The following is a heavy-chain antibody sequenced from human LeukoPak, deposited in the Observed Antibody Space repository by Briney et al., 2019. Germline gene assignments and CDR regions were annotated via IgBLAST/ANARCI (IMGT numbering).Heavy chain of an antibody. CDR3: ARTFDY. CDR1: GFTVSSNY. J-gene: IGHJ4*02. V-gene: IGHV3-48*04. Sequence: PGGSLRLSCAASGFTVSSNYMSWVRQAPGKGLEWVSYISSSSSTIYYADSVKGRFTISRDNAKNSLYLQMNSLRADDTAVYYCARTFDYWGQGTLVTVSS. CDR2: ISSSSSTI.